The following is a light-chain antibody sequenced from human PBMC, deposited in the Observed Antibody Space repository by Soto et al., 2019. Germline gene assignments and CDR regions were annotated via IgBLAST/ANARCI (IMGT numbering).Light chain of an antibody. CDR2: AAS. CDR1: QSISTY. J-gene: IGKJ4*01. V-gene: IGKV1-39*01. CDR3: QQSYTTPLT. Sequence: DIQMTQSPYSLSASVGDTVTITCRASQSISTYLNWYQQKPGKAPELLIYAASSLQSGVPLRFTGSGSGTDFTITIISLQHEDFASYYCQQSYTTPLTFGGGTKVEIK.